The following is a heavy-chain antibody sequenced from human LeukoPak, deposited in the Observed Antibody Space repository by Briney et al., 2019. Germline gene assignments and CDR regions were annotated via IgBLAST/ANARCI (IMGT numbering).Heavy chain of an antibody. CDR1: GGSISSGGYY. D-gene: IGHD4/OR15-4a*01. Sequence: SQTLSLTCTVSGGSISSGGYYWSWIRQHPGKGLEWIGYIYYSGSTYYNPSLKSRVIISVDTSKNQFSLKLSSVTAADTAVYYCARQWSYGTPYYFDSWGQGTLVTVSS. CDR3: ARQWSYGTPYYFDS. CDR2: IYYSGST. J-gene: IGHJ4*02. V-gene: IGHV4-31*03.